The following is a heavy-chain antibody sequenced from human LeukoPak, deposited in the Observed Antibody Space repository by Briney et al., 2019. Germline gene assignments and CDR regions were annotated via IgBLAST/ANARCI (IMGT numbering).Heavy chain of an antibody. Sequence: SETLSLTCTVSGGSISTYYWSWIRQPPGKGLEWIGYIYYTGSTSYNPSLKSRVTTSLDASKNQFSLELNSVTPADTAVYYCARGGNYWPQWWFDPWGRGTLVSVSS. D-gene: IGHD1-26*01. CDR2: IYYTGST. CDR1: GGSISTYY. J-gene: IGHJ5*02. V-gene: IGHV4-59*01. CDR3: ARGGNYWPQWWFDP.